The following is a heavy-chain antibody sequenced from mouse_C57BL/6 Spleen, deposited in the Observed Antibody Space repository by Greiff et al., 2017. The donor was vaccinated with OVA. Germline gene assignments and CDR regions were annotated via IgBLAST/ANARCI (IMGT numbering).Heavy chain of an antibody. Sequence: VQLQQSGAELVKPGASVKISCKASGYAFSSYWMNWVKQRPGKGLEWIGQIYPGDGDTNYNGKFKGKATLTADKSSSTAYMQLSSLTSEDSAVYFCARSLYDYDSAWFAYWGQGTLVTVSA. CDR3: ARSLYDYDSAWFAY. V-gene: IGHV1-80*01. D-gene: IGHD2-4*01. J-gene: IGHJ3*01. CDR1: GYAFSSYW. CDR2: IYPGDGDT.